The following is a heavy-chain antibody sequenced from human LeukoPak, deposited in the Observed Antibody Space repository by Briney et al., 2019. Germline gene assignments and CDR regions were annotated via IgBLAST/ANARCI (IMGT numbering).Heavy chain of an antibody. J-gene: IGHJ4*02. D-gene: IGHD3-9*01. V-gene: IGHV3-21*04. CDR2: ISSSSSYI. Sequence: PGGSLRLSCAASGFTFRSSTMNWVRQAPGKGLEWVSSISSSSSYIYYADSMKGRFTISRDSSKNTLYLQMNSLRAEDTALYYCAKVMTGYYYYFDYWGQGALVTVSS. CDR3: AKVMTGYYYYFDY. CDR1: GFTFRSST.